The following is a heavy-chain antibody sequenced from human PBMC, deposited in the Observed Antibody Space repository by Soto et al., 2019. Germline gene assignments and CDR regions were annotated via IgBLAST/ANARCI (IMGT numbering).Heavy chain of an antibody. CDR2: ISSSSFTI. Sequence: GGSLRLSCAASGFRFSDYSMNWVRQAPGRGLEWVSYISSSSFTIHYADSVEGRFAISRDNAKNSLYLQMNSLRVEDTAVYYFLRYYNEFWRGPFDYSGQGALDIVSS. J-gene: IGHJ4*02. D-gene: IGHD3-3*01. CDR3: LRYYNEFWRGPFDY. V-gene: IGHV3-48*01. CDR1: GFRFSDYS.